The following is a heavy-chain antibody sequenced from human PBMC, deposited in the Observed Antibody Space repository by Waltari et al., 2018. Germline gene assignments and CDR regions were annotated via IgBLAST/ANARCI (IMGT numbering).Heavy chain of an antibody. Sequence: QVQLQESGPGLVKPSETLSLTCAVSGYSISSGYYWGWIRQPPGKGLEWIGSIYHSGSTYYNPSLKSRVTISVDTSKNQCSLKLSSVTAADTAVYYCARHEVGATKRSYAFDIWGQGTMVTVSS. CDR1: GYSISSGYY. CDR3: ARHEVGATKRSYAFDI. J-gene: IGHJ3*02. CDR2: IYHSGST. D-gene: IGHD1-26*01. V-gene: IGHV4-38-2*01.